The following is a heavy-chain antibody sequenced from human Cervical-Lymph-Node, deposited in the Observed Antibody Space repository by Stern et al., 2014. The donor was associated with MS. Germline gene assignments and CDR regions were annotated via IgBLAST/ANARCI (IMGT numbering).Heavy chain of an antibody. CDR3: ARAGYCSPSTCSDAFDI. CDR2: INGDNGNT. CDR1: GYSFISHA. J-gene: IGHJ3*02. V-gene: IGHV1-3*01. Sequence: VQLVESGAEVKDPGASVKVSCKASGYSFISHAMPWVRQAPGPTFEWMGWINGDNGNTKYSQKLQGRVTITRDKTTSTAYMELSSLTSEDTAVYYCARAGYCSPSTCSDAFDIWGQGTMVTVSS. D-gene: IGHD2-15*01.